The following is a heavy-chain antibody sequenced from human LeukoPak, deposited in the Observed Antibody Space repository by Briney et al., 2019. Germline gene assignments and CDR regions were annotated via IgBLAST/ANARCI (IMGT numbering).Heavy chain of an antibody. J-gene: IGHJ4*02. CDR2: IYTSGST. CDR1: GGSISSGSYY. CDR3: ARSRFPPYYYDSSGYYPVYFDY. V-gene: IGHV4-61*02. Sequence: SQTLSLTCTVSGGSISSGSYYWSWIRQPAGKGLEWIGRIYTSGSTNYNPSLKSRVTISLDTSRNQFSLKLSSVTAADTAVYYCARSRFPPYYYDSSGYYPVYFDYWGQGTLVTVSS. D-gene: IGHD3-22*01.